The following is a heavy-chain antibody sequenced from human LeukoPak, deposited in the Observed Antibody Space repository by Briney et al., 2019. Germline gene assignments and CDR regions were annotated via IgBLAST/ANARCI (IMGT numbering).Heavy chain of an antibody. CDR2: ISYDASNE. J-gene: IGHJ4*02. CDR3: AKDHSSGFADY. D-gene: IGHD3-22*01. CDR1: GFTFNNFG. Sequence: GGSLRLSCAGSGFTFNNFGMHWVRQAPGKGLEWVTLISYDASNEHYADSVKGRFTISRDNSKNTLYLQMNSLRVEDTAVYYCAKDHSSGFADYWGQGTLVVVSS. V-gene: IGHV3-30*18.